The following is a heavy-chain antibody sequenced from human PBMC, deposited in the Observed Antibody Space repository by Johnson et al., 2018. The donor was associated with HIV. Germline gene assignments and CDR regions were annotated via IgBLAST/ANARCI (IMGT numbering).Heavy chain of an antibody. CDR2: ISYDGSNK. CDR1: GFSFSSYG. Sequence: QMQLVESGGGVVQPGRSLRLSCAASGFSFSSYGMHWVRPAPGKGLEWVAVISYDGSNKYYADSVKGRFTISRDNSKNTLYLQMNSLRAEDTAVYYCARGMTTVTNHDAFDIWGQGTMVTVSS. CDR3: ARGMTTVTNHDAFDI. V-gene: IGHV3-30*03. D-gene: IGHD4-17*01. J-gene: IGHJ3*02.